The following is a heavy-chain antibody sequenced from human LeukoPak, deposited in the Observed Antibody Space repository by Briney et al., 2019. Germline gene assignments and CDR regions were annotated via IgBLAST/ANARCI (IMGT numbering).Heavy chain of an antibody. CDR1: GGSISSGGYY. CDR2: IYYSGST. J-gene: IGHJ4*02. CDR3: ARVYSSSWLIDY. Sequence: SQTLSLTCTVSGGSISSGGYYWSWIRQHPGKGLEWIGYIYYSGSTYYNPYLKSRVTISVDTSKNQFSLKLSSVTAADTAVYYCARVYSSSWLIDYWGQGTLVTVSS. D-gene: IGHD6-13*01. V-gene: IGHV4-31*03.